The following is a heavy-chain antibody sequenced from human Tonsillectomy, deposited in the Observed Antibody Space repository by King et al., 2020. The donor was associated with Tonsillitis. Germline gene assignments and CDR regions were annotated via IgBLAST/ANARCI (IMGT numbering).Heavy chain of an antibody. V-gene: IGHV3-9*01. Sequence: VQLVEAGGGLVQPGRALRLSCAASGFTFDDYAMHWVRQAPGKGLEWVSGMCWDRGNLGYADSVKGQFTISRDNAKNSLYLQMNSLRAEDTALYYCAKGHDSSGYYYIDDAFDIWGQGTMVTVSS. CDR3: AKGHDSSGYYYIDDAFDI. D-gene: IGHD3-22*01. J-gene: IGHJ3*02. CDR2: MCWDRGNL. CDR1: GFTFDDYA.